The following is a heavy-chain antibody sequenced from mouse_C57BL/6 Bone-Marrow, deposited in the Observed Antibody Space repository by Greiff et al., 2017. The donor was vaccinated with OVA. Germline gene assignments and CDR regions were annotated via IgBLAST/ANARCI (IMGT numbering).Heavy chain of an antibody. CDR1: GYTFTSYW. CDR3: TNYDDGRAWFAY. Sequence: EVQLQQSGTVLARPGASVKMSCKTSGYTFTSYWMHWVQQRPGQGLEWIGAIYPGNSDTSYNQKFKGKVKLTAVTSASTAYMELSSLTTDDCAVYYCTNYDDGRAWFAYWGQGTLVTVSA. V-gene: IGHV1-5*01. J-gene: IGHJ3*01. CDR2: IYPGNSDT. D-gene: IGHD2-4*01.